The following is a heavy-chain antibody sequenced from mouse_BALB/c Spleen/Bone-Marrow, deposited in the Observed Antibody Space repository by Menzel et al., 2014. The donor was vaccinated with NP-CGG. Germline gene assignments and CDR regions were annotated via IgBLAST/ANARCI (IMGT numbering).Heavy chain of an antibody. Sequence: VESGGGLVKPGGSLKLSCTASGFSFNSYGMSWVRQTPEKRLEWVATITNGGNYTYYPDSVKGRSTISRDNVKNNLYLQMRSLRSEDTALYYCVRNYYGYDGYFDYWGQGTTLTVSS. CDR1: GFSFNSYG. D-gene: IGHD2-2*01. CDR3: VRNYYGYDGYFDY. V-gene: IGHV5-9-2*01. J-gene: IGHJ2*01. CDR2: ITNGGNYT.